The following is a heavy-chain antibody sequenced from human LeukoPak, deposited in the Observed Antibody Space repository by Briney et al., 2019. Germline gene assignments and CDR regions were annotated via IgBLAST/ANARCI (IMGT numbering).Heavy chain of an antibody. D-gene: IGHD2-15*01. CDR3: ARDGGYCSGGSCFPHSWFDP. J-gene: IGHJ5*02. V-gene: IGHV1-46*01. CDR2: INPSGGST. CDR1: GYTFTSYY. Sequence: ASVKVSCKASGYTFTSYYMHWVRQAPGQGLEWMGIINPSGGSTSYAQKFQGRVTMTRDTSTSTVYMELSSLRSEDTAVYYCARDGGYCSGGSCFPHSWFDPWGQGTLVTVSS.